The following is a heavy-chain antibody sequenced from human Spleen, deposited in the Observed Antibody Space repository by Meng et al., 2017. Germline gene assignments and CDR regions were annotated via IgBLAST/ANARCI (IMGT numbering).Heavy chain of an antibody. CDR2: INWNGGST. J-gene: IGHJ5*02. D-gene: IGHD3-10*01. V-gene: IGHV3-20*04. CDR3: ARDAYMVRGTTTPLSWLDP. CDR1: GFTFDDYG. Sequence: GESLKISCAASGFTFDDYGMSWVRQAPGKGLEWVSGINWNGGSTGYADSVKGRFTISRDNAKNSLYLQMNSLRAEDTALYYWARDAYMVRGTTTPLSWLDPWGQGTLVTVSS.